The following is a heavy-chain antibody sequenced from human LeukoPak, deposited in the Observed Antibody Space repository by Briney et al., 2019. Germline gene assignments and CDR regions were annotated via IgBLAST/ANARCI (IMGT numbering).Heavy chain of an antibody. D-gene: IGHD6-13*01. CDR3: ARGLRREQQLLRAFDY. CDR2: MNPNSGNT. CDR1: GYTFTNYD. J-gene: IGHJ4*02. Sequence: ASVKVSCKASGYTFTNYDINWVRQASGQGLEWMGWMNPNSGNTGSAQKFQGKVTMTSNTSISTAYMELSSLRSEDTAVYYCARGLRREQQLLRAFDYWGQGTPVTVSS. V-gene: IGHV1-8*01.